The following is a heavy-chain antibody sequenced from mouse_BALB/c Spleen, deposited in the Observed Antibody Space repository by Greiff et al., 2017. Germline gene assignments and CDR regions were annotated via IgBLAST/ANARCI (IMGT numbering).Heavy chain of an antibody. D-gene: IGHD2-4*01. CDR3: ARHDMITTYYTMDY. Sequence: EVKLVESGGGLVKPGGSLKLSCAASGFAFSSYDMSWVRQTPEKRLEWVAYISSGGSYTYYPDSVKGRFTISRDNAKNTLYLQMSSLKSEDTAMYYCARHDMITTYYTMDYWGQGTSVTVSS. J-gene: IGHJ4*01. V-gene: IGHV5-12-1*01. CDR2: ISSGGSYT. CDR1: GFAFSSYD.